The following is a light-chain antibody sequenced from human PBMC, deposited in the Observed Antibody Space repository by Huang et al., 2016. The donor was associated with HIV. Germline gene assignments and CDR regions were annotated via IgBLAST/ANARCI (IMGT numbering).Light chain of an antibody. Sequence: EIVVTQSPATVSVSPGERATLSCRSSQSIGDNVAWYQQKPGQAPKLLLYGASMRATGIPARFSGSGSGKEFTLTISSLQSEDFAVYYCHQYNNWPPAWTFGQGTKVEIK. J-gene: IGKJ1*01. V-gene: IGKV3-15*01. CDR3: HQYNNWPPAWT. CDR2: GAS. CDR1: QSIGDN.